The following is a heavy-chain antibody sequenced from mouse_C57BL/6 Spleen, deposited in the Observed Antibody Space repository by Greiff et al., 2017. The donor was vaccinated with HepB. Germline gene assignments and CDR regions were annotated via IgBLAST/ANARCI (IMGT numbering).Heavy chain of an antibody. Sequence: VQRVESGPELVKPGASVKISCKASGYAFSSSWMNWVKQRPGKGLEWIGRIYPGDGDTNYNGKFKGKATLTADKSSSTADMQLSSLTSEDSAVYFCARSGYYGSAWFAYWGQGTLVTVSA. D-gene: IGHD1-1*01. CDR1: GYAFSSSW. CDR2: IYPGDGDT. J-gene: IGHJ3*01. CDR3: ARSGYYGSAWFAY. V-gene: IGHV1-82*01.